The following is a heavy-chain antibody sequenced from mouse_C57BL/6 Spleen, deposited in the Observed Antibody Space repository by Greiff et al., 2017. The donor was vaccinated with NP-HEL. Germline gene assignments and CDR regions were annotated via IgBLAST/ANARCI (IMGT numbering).Heavy chain of an antibody. CDR1: GYAFTNYL. CDR3: ARWGPPMDY. Sequence: VQLQQSGAELVRPGTSVKVSCKASGYAFTNYLIEWVKQRPGQGLEWIGVINPGSGGTNYNEKFKGKATLTADKSSSTAYMQLSSLTSEDSAVYFCARWGPPMDYWGQGTSVTVSS. J-gene: IGHJ4*01. CDR2: INPGSGGT. V-gene: IGHV1-54*01.